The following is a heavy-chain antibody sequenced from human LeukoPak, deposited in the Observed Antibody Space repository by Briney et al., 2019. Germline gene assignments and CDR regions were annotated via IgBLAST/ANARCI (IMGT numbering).Heavy chain of an antibody. CDR1: GGSFSGYY. CDR2: INHSGST. V-gene: IGHV4-34*01. CDR3: ARGEPHYYYDSSGYYYP. Sequence: PSETLSLTCAVYGGSFSGYYWSWIRQPPGKGLEWIGEINHSGSTNYNPSLKSRVTISEDTSKNQFSLKLSSVTAADTAEYYCARGEPHYYYDSSGYYYPWGQGTLVTVSS. J-gene: IGHJ5*02. D-gene: IGHD3-22*01.